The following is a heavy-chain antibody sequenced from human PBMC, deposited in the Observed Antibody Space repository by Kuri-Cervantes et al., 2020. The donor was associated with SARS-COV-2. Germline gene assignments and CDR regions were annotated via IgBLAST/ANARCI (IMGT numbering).Heavy chain of an antibody. J-gene: IGHJ5*02. V-gene: IGHV4-30-4*01. CDR2: IYYSGST. CDR3: ARQGTGGWFDP. CDR1: GGSISSGDYY. D-gene: IGHD1-26*01. Sequence: LRLSCTVSGGSISSGDYYWSWIRQPPGKGLEWIGFIYYSGSTYYNPSLKSRVTISVDTSKNQFSLKLSSVTAADTAVYYCARQGTGGWFDPWGQGTLVTVSS.